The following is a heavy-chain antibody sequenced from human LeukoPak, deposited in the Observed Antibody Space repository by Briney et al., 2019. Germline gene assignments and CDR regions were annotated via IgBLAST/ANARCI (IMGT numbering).Heavy chain of an antibody. Sequence: GASVKVSCKASAYTFTVYYMHWVRQAPGQGLEWMGGINPNRGGTNYAQKFQGRVTMTRDTSISTAYMELSRLRSDDTAVYYCARVRHIVVVTAIPFTAFDIWGQGTMVTVSS. CDR1: AYTFTVYY. V-gene: IGHV1-2*02. J-gene: IGHJ3*02. CDR3: ARVRHIVVVTAIPFTAFDI. CDR2: INPNRGGT. D-gene: IGHD2-21*02.